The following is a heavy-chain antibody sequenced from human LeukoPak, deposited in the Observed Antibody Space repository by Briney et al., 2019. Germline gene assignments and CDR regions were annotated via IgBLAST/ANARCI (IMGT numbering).Heavy chain of an antibody. D-gene: IGHD3-10*01. CDR3: ARESGGGVLGYFDL. Sequence: GGSLRLSCAASGFTFSDHCMDWVRQAPGKGLEWVGRSRNKANSYTTEYAASVKGRFTISRDDSKKSLYLQMNSLKTEDTAVYYCARESGGGVLGYFDLWGRGTLVSVSS. CDR1: GFTFSDHC. V-gene: IGHV3-72*01. CDR2: SRNKANSYTT. J-gene: IGHJ2*01.